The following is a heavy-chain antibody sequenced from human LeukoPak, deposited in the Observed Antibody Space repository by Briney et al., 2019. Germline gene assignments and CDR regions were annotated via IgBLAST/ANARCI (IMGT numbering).Heavy chain of an antibody. CDR2: ITTSGGFK. CDR3: AREMPMVKGDALDI. Sequence: GGSLRLSCAASGFILSNYEMNWVRQAPGKGLEWMSDITTSGGFKIYADSVKGRFTISRDKAKKSVYLQLNSLRAEDTGLYYCAREMPMVKGDALDIWGQGTMVTVPS. V-gene: IGHV3-48*03. J-gene: IGHJ3*02. CDR1: GFILSNYE. D-gene: IGHD5-18*01.